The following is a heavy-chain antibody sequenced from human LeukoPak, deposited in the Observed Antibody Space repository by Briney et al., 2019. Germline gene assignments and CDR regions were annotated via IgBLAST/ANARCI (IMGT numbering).Heavy chain of an antibody. Sequence: SETLSPTCTVSGGSITGDHWNWIRQPPGKGLEWIGCIYYSGRTYYNPSLKSRVTISVDMSKNQFSLRLTSVTAADTAVYYCARKNDFEIWGQGTLVTVSS. D-gene: IGHD2/OR15-2a*01. CDR2: IYYSGRT. CDR3: ARKNDFEI. CDR1: GGSITGDH. V-gene: IGHV4-59*01. J-gene: IGHJ3*02.